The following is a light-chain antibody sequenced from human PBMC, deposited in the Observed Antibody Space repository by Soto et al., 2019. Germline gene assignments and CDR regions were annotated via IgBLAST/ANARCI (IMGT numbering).Light chain of an antibody. V-gene: IGKV1-39*01. Sequence: DIRMPQSPSSLSASVGDTVTITCRASQSISSHLNWYQQKPGKAPNLLMYTASNLQSGVPSRFSGSGSGTDFTLTISSLQPEDFATYYCQQLDSYPITFGQVTRLEIK. CDR3: QQLDSYPIT. CDR1: QSISSH. CDR2: TAS. J-gene: IGKJ5*01.